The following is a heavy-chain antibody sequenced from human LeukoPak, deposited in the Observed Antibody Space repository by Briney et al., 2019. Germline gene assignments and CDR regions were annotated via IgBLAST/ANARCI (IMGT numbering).Heavy chain of an antibody. D-gene: IGHD3-3*01. Sequence: PSETLSLTCTVSGGSISTYYWSWIRQSPGKGLEWIGYIYHSGSTNYNPSLRSRVTISVDTSKNQFSLKLSSVTAADTAVYYCARLDDFWSGYFDYWGQGTLVTVSS. CDR2: IYHSGST. V-gene: IGHV4-59*01. CDR3: ARLDDFWSGYFDY. J-gene: IGHJ4*02. CDR1: GGSISTYY.